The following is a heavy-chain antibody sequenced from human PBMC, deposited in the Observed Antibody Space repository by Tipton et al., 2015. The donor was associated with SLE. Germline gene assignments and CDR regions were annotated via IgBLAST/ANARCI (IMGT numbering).Heavy chain of an antibody. CDR2: VFYSGSS. Sequence: TLSLTCTVSGDSISSGSYCWTWSRQPPGKGLEWLAYVFYSGSSNFNRAHYNPSLMGRLDISVDTSRNQFSQRLTSVNAADTVVYYCATYHYDAIGLPSVNYWRLGPVVIVSS. CDR1: GDSISSGSYC. D-gene: IGHD3-16*01. CDR3: ATYHYDAIGLPSVNY. J-gene: IGHJ4*02. V-gene: IGHV4-61*01.